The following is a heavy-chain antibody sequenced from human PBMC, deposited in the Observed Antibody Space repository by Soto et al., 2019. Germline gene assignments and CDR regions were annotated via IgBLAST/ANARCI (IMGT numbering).Heavy chain of an antibody. CDR3: TRVYCSTTSCFINGMDF. CDR2: ISHSGTT. V-gene: IGHV4-38-2*01. J-gene: IGHJ6*02. CDR1: GYSITSGYH. Sequence: SETLSLTCAVAGYSITSGYHWGWIRQPPRKGLEWIGTISHSGTTYYNPSLKSRVTISIDTSKNQLSLKLTSVTAADTALYYCTRVYCSTTSCFINGMDFWGQGTMVTVSS. D-gene: IGHD2-2*01.